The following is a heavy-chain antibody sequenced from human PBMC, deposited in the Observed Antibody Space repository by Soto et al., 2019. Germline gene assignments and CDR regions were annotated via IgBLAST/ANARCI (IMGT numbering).Heavy chain of an antibody. V-gene: IGHV3-53*01. CDR2: IYSGGST. Sequence: GGSLRLSCAASGFTVSSNYMSWVRQAPGKGLEWVSVIYSGGSTYYADSVKGRFTISRDNSKNTLYLQMNSLRAEDTAVYYCARESPNRYSSRWYFDYWGQGTLVTVSS. CDR3: ARESPNRYSSRWYFDY. J-gene: IGHJ4*02. CDR1: GFTVSSNY. D-gene: IGHD6-13*01.